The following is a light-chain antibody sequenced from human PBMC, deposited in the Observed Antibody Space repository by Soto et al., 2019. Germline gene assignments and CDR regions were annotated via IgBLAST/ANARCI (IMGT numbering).Light chain of an antibody. Sequence: DIVMTQSPDSLAVSLGERATINCKSSQNVLSSSNNKNYLAWYQQKPGQPPKLLIYWASTRESGVPDRFSGSGSGKDFTLTISRLQTGDGAVYYCQQYYSTPRSFGQGTKVEIK. CDR3: QQYYSTPRS. V-gene: IGKV4-1*01. J-gene: IGKJ1*01. CDR2: WAS. CDR1: QNVLSSSNNKNY.